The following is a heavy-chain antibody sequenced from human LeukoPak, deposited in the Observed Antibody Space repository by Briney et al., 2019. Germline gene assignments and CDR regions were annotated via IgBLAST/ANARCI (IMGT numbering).Heavy chain of an antibody. Sequence: GGSLRLSCAASGFTFTTYAIHWVRQAPGKGLEWVAVISYDGIDKYYADFVQGRFTISRDNSKNTLYLEMNSLRPEETAVYYCARDADIGVLDYWGQGTLVTVSS. CDR2: ISYDGIDK. CDR3: ARDADIGVLDY. CDR1: GFTFTTYA. D-gene: IGHD5-12*01. V-gene: IGHV3-30*01. J-gene: IGHJ4*02.